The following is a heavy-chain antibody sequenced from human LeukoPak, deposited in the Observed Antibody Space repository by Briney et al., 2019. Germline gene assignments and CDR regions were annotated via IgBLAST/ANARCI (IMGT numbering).Heavy chain of an antibody. V-gene: IGHV3-30*18. CDR2: ISYDGSNK. CDR3: AKLSDYDFWSGYYSETDY. D-gene: IGHD3-3*01. CDR1: GFTFSSYG. J-gene: IGHJ4*02. Sequence: PGGSLRLSCAASGFTFSSYGMHWVRQAPGKGLEWVAVISYDGSNKYYADSVKGRFTISRDNSKNTLYLQMNSLRAEDTAVYYCAKLSDYDFWSGYYSETDYWGREPWSPSPQ.